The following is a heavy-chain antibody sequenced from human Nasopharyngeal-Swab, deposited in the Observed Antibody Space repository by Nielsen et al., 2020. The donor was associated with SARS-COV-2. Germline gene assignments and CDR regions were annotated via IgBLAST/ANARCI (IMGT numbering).Heavy chain of an antibody. D-gene: IGHD6-13*01. CDR3: ARVSSWSNFDY. V-gene: IGHV2-5*02. J-gene: IGHJ4*02. CDR1: GFSLATSGVG. CDR2: LFWDDDK. Sequence: SGPTLVKPPQPLTLTCTFSGFSLATSGVGVGWIRQPPGKALEWLILLFWDDDKRYSPSLKSRLTITKDTSKNQAVLTMTNMDPVDTATYYCARVSSWSNFDYWGQGTLVTVCS.